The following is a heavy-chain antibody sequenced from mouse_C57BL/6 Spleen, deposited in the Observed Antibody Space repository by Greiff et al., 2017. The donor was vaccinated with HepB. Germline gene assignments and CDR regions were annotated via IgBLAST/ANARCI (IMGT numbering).Heavy chain of an antibody. CDR1: GYAFSSSW. CDR3: ARSVYGLDY. CDR2: IYPGDGDT. D-gene: IGHD1-1*01. J-gene: IGHJ2*01. V-gene: IGHV1-82*01. Sequence: VQLQQSGPELVKPGASVKISCKASGYAFSSSWMNWVKQRPGKGLEWIGRIYPGDGDTNYNGKFKGKATLTADKSSSTAYMQLSSLTSEDSAVYFCARSVYGLDYWGQGTTLTVSS.